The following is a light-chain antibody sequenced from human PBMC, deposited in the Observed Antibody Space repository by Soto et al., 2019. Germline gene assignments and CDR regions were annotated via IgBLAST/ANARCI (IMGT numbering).Light chain of an antibody. J-gene: IGKJ4*01. CDR2: GAF. V-gene: IGKV3-20*01. Sequence: ELVLTQSPGTLSLSPGQRATLSCRASQSISNSYLAWYQQKPGQAPRLLIYGAFTRATGVPHRFSGSGSGSDFTLTISRLEPEDFAVYSCQQYGNSPLTFGGGTKVDIK. CDR1: QSISNSY. CDR3: QQYGNSPLT.